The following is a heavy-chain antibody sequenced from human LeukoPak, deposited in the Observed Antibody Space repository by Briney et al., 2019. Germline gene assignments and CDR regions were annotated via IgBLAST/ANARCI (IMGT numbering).Heavy chain of an antibody. CDR3: ARDQTVDSSGYYPSSFDY. V-gene: IGHV3-48*04. Sequence: PGGPLRLSCAASGMTLSITSMNWVRQAPGKGLEWISYIDKSSDPIYYADSVKGRFTISRDIARNSLFLQMNSLRAEDTAVYYCARDQTVDSSGYYPSSFDYWGQGTLVTVSS. CDR2: IDKSSDPI. J-gene: IGHJ4*02. CDR1: GMTLSITS. D-gene: IGHD3-22*01.